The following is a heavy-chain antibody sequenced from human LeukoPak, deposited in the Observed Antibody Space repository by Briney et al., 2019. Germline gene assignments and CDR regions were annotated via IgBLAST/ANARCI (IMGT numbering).Heavy chain of an antibody. CDR3: ARGSLGRRTAMVDYYYYGMDV. V-gene: IGHV4-34*01. CDR2: INHSGST. CDR1: GGSISSYY. Sequence: PSETLSLTCTVSGGSISSYYWSWIRQPPGKGLEWIGEINHSGSTNYNPSLKSRVTISVDTSKNQFSLKLSSVTAADTAVYYCARGSLGRRTAMVDYYYYGMDVWGQGTTVTVSS. J-gene: IGHJ6*02. D-gene: IGHD5-18*01.